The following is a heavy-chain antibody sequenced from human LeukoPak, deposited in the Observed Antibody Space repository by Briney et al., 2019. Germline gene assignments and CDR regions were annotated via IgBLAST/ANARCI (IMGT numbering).Heavy chain of an antibody. V-gene: IGHV3-49*04. CDR1: GFTFDDYA. J-gene: IGHJ6*04. CDR2: IRSKAYGGTT. Sequence: GGSLRLSCTASGFTFDDYAMSWVRQAPGKGLEWVGFIRSKAYGGTTEYAASVKGRFTISRDDSNSIAYLQMNSLKTEDTAVYYCTKAPRTTTVTYYYGMDVWGKGITVTVSS. CDR3: TKAPRTTTVTYYYGMDV. D-gene: IGHD4-17*01.